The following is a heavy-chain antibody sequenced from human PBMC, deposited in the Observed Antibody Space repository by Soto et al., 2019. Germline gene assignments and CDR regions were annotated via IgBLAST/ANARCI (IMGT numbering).Heavy chain of an antibody. V-gene: IGHV3-21*01. CDR2: ISSSSSYI. Sequence: PGGSLRLSCAASGFTFSSYSMNWVRQAPGKGLEWVSSISSSSSYIYYADSVKGRFTISRDNAKNSLYLQMNSLRAEDTAVYYCARDPGFWTHFDYWGQGTLVTVSS. CDR1: GFTFSSYS. D-gene: IGHD3-3*01. J-gene: IGHJ4*02. CDR3: ARDPGFWTHFDY.